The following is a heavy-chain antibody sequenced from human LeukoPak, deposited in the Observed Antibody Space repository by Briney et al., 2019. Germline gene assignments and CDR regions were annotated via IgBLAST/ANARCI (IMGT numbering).Heavy chain of an antibody. CDR1: GFTFSTYA. D-gene: IGHD1-26*01. CDR3: AKNRGAGSHYYYHMNV. CDR2: ICGSGGGT. V-gene: IGHV3-23*01. J-gene: IGHJ6*03. Sequence: GGSLRLSCAASGFTFSTYAMSWVRQAAGKGLEWVSLICGSGGGTYYADSVKGRFTISRDNSKNTLYLQLNSLRVEDTAVYYCAKNRGAGSHYYYHMNVWGKGTTVTVSS.